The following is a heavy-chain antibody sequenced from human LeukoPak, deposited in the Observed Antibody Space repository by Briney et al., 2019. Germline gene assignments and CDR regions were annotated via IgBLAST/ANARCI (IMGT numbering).Heavy chain of an antibody. J-gene: IGHJ6*03. D-gene: IGHD4-11*01. CDR3: ARDVDYPLYYMDV. Sequence: PSETLSLTCTVSGYSISSGYYWGWIRQPPGKGLEWIGSIYHSGSTYYNPSLKSRVTISVDTSKNQFSLKLSSVTAADTAVYYCARDVDYPLYYMDVWGKGTTVTVSS. CDR2: IYHSGST. CDR1: GYSISSGYY. V-gene: IGHV4-38-2*02.